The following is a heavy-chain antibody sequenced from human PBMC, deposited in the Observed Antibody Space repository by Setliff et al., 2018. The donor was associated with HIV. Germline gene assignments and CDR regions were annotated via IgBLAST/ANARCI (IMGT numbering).Heavy chain of an antibody. CDR1: GGSISTYY. J-gene: IGHJ5*02. D-gene: IGHD3-3*01. CDR3: ARDVGGFTVFAVPRGGFDP. CDR2: IYYTGRT. Sequence: TLSLTCTVSGGSISTYYWSWIRQAPGRGLEWIGYIYYTGRTNYNPSLKSRVTMSLDSSKKQFSLKLSSVTAADTAVYFCARDVGGFTVFAVPRGGFDPWGQGTLVTVSS. V-gene: IGHV4-59*01.